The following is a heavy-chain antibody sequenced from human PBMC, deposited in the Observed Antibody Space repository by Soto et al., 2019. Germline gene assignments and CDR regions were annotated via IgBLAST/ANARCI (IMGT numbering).Heavy chain of an antibody. Sequence: SEALPITCAGSSSSISSDRWSWIRQPPGKGLEWIGYIYYSGSTNYNPSLKSRVTISVDTSKNQFSLKLSSVTAADTAVYYCARGTILGVVHRVYGMDVWGQGTTVT. CDR1: SSSISSDR. D-gene: IGHD3-3*01. CDR2: IYYSGST. V-gene: IGHV4-59*01. CDR3: ARGTILGVVHRVYGMDV. J-gene: IGHJ6*02.